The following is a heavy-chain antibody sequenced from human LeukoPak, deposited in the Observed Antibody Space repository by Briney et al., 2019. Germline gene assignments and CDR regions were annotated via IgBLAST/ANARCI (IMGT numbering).Heavy chain of an antibody. CDR2: ISGSGGST. CDR1: GFTFSSYA. D-gene: IGHD6-13*01. V-gene: IGHV3-23*01. Sequence: SCKASGFTFSSYAMSWVRQAPGKGLEWVSAISGSGGSTYYADSVKGRFTISRDNSKNTLYLQMNSLRAENTAVYYCAKDRYSSSPYYFDYWGQGTLVTVSS. CDR3: AKDRYSSSPYYFDY. J-gene: IGHJ4*02.